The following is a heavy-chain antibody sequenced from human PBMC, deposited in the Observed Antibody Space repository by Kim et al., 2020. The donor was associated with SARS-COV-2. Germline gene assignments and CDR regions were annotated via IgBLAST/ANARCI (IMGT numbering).Heavy chain of an antibody. Sequence: GGSLRLSCAASGFTFSSYEMNWVRQAPGKGLEWVSYISSSGSTIYYADSVKGRFTIPRDNAKNSLYLQMNSLRAEDTAVYYCARGGGDYYDSSGYYVDAFDIWGQGTMGTVSS. D-gene: IGHD3-22*01. CDR3: ARGGGDYYDSSGYYVDAFDI. V-gene: IGHV3-48*03. J-gene: IGHJ3*02. CDR2: ISSSGSTI. CDR1: GFTFSSYE.